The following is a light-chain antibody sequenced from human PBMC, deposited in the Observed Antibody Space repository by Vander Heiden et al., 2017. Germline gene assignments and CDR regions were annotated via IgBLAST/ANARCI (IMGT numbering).Light chain of an antibody. CDR1: RSLLNRNGDNY. J-gene: IGKJ4*01. CDR3: MQAQQTPLT. Sequence: TQSPLFLPVTPGEPASISCRSSRSLLNRNGDNYLDWYLQKPGQSQQLLIYLGSNRASGVPDRFSGSGSGTDFTLKSSRVEAEDVGVYYCMQAQQTPLTFGGGTKVEIK. CDR2: LGS. V-gene: IGKV2-28*01.